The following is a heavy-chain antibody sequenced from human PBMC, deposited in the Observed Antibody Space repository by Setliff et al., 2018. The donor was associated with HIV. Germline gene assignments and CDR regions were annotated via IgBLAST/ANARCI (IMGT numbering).Heavy chain of an antibody. D-gene: IGHD3-3*01. Sequence: GASVKVSCKTSGYTFIDNYIHWVRQAPGQGLEWMGWINPNSGGTNYAQKFQGRVTMTRDTSISTAYMELSRLRSDDTAVYYCARARFWSGYYTGDNYYYMDVWGKGTTVTVSS. V-gene: IGHV1-2*02. J-gene: IGHJ6*03. CDR3: ARARFWSGYYTGDNYYYMDV. CDR2: INPNSGGT. CDR1: GYTFIDNY.